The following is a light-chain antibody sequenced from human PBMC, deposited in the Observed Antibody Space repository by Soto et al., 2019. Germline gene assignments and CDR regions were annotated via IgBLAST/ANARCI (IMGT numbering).Light chain of an antibody. J-gene: IGKJ1*01. Sequence: IVMTQSPDTLSVSPGERATLSCRASQSFTEKVVWYQQKSGQAPRLLIYGAFTRAAGVPARFSGSGSGTEFTLTISSLQSEDSAVYFCQQYANWPKTFGQGTKV. CDR2: GAF. CDR1: QSFTEK. CDR3: QQYANWPKT. V-gene: IGKV3-15*01.